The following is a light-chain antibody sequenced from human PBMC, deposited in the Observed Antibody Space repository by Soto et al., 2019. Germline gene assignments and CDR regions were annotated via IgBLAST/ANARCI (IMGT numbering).Light chain of an antibody. Sequence: EIVLTQSPGTLSLSPGERAILSCRASQSIRNTYLAWYQQKPGQAPRLLIHGASTRATGIPDRFTGSGSGTDFTLTISRLEPEDFAVYWCQQYDSWPQTYGQGTRLEIK. J-gene: IGKJ2*01. CDR2: GAS. V-gene: IGKV3-20*01. CDR3: QQYDSWPQT. CDR1: QSIRNTY.